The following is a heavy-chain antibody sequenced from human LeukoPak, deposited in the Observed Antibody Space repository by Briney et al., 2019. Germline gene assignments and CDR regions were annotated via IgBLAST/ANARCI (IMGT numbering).Heavy chain of an antibody. CDR1: GGSISNYY. CDR3: ATSNYYNGMDV. V-gene: IGHV4-59*08. CDR2: IYYSGST. Sequence: SETLSLTCTVSGGSISNYYCTWIRQPPGKGLEWIGHIYYSGSTNYNPSLKSRVTMSIDTPKRQFSLKLTSVTAADTAVYYCATSNYYNGMDVWGQGTTVTVSS. J-gene: IGHJ6*02.